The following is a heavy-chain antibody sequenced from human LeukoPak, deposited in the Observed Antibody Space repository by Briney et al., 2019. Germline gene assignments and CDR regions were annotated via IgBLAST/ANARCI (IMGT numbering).Heavy chain of an antibody. CDR1: GFTFSIYA. CDR2: ITDSGGAT. J-gene: IGHJ4*02. D-gene: IGHD2-2*01. Sequence: GGSLRLSCAAPGFTFSIYAMSWVRQAPGKGLEWVSTITDSGGATYHADSVKGRFTISRDNSKNTLYLQMNSLRAEDTAVYYCAQRAQLPKRHFDYWGQGTLVTVSS. CDR3: AQRAQLPKRHFDY. V-gene: IGHV3-23*01.